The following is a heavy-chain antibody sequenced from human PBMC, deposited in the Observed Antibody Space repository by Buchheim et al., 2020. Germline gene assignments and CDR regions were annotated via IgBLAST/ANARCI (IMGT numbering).Heavy chain of an antibody. CDR3: AKGLGFRYGGFDY. CDR1: GFTFSDYA. J-gene: IGHJ4*02. D-gene: IGHD5-12*01. CDR2: IDGSGGDT. V-gene: IGHV3-23*01. Sequence: EVQLLDSGGGLVQPGGSLRLSCAASGFTFSDYAMSWVRQAPGKGLEWVSVIDGSGGDTYYADSVKGRFTVSRDNSKNTLYLQMNSPRAEDTAVYYCAKGLGFRYGGFDYWGQGTL.